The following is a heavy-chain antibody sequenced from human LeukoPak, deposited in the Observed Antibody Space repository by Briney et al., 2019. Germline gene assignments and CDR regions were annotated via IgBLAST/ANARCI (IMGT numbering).Heavy chain of an antibody. CDR3: ARDLYGSGSFPLYFDY. Sequence: SETLSLTCTVSGGSISGYYWSWIRQPPGKGLEWIGYIYYSGSTYYNPSLKSRVTISVDTSKNQFSLKLSSVTAADTAVYYCARDLYGSGSFPLYFDYWGQGTLVTVSS. CDR2: IYYSGST. CDR1: GGSISGYY. J-gene: IGHJ4*02. V-gene: IGHV4-30-4*08. D-gene: IGHD3-10*01.